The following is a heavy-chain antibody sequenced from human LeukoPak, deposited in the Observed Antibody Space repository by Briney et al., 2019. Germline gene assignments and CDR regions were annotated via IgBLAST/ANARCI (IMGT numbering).Heavy chain of an antibody. CDR3: ARVGIRTMFLGFFDY. V-gene: IGHV4-34*01. J-gene: IGHJ4*02. D-gene: IGHD3-9*01. Sequence: PSETLSLTCAVYGGSFSGYYWSWIRQPPGKGLEWIGEINHSGSTNYNPSLKSRVTISVDTSKNQFSLKLSSVTAADTAVYYCARVGIRTMFLGFFDYWGQGTLVTVSS. CDR1: GGSFSGYY. CDR2: INHSGST.